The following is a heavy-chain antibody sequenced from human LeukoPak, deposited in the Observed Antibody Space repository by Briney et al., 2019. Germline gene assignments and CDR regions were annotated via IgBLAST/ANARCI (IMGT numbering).Heavy chain of an antibody. J-gene: IGHJ4*02. V-gene: IGHV3-23*01. CDR1: GFTLNTYA. CDR2: ISGSGGNT. CDR3: AKLIGRQLGDY. D-gene: IGHD1-26*01. Sequence: GGSLRLSCAASGFTLNTYAMSWVRQAPGKGLEWVSTISGSGGNTYYVDSVKGRFTISRDNSKNTMFLQMNSLGAEDTAVYYCAKLIGRQLGDYWGQGTLVTVSS.